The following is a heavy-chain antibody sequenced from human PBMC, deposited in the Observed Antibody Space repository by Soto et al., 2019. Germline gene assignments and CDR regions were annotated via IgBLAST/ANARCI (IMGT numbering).Heavy chain of an antibody. V-gene: IGHV1-18*01. D-gene: IGHD4-17*01. Sequence: ASVKVSCKASGYTFTSYGISWVRQAPGQGLEWMGWISAYNGNTNYAQKLQGRVTMTTDTSTSTAYMELRSLRSDDTAVYYCARAVDDYGGNTRFDYWGQGTLVTVSS. J-gene: IGHJ4*02. CDR2: ISAYNGNT. CDR1: GYTFTSYG. CDR3: ARAVDDYGGNTRFDY.